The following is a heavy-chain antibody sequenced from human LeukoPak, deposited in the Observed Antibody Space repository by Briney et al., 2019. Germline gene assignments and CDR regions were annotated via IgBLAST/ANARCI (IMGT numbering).Heavy chain of an antibody. J-gene: IGHJ4*02. D-gene: IGHD7-27*01. CDR2: ISGSGGST. CDR3: AKTGDVSVRYFDH. V-gene: IGHV3-23*01. CDR1: GFTFSNHA. Sequence: SGGSLRLSCAASGFTFSNHAMSWVRQAPGKGLEWVSSISGSGGSTDYADSVKGRFTISRDNSQNTLYLQMNSLRAEDRAVYYCAKTGDVSVRYFDHWGQGTLVTVSS.